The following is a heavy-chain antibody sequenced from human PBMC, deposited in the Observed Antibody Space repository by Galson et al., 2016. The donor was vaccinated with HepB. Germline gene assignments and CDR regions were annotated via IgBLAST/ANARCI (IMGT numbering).Heavy chain of an antibody. J-gene: IGHJ4*02. CDR2: ISGYNGNT. D-gene: IGHD3-22*01. CDR1: GYDFTTYY. CDR3: ARENSSGLLDY. V-gene: IGHV1-18*04. Sequence: SVKVSCKASGYDFTTYYIHWVRQAPGQGLEWMGYISGYNGNTNYAQKVQGRVTMTIDTSTSTAYMELRSLRSDDTAMFYCARENSSGLLDYWGQGTLVIVSS.